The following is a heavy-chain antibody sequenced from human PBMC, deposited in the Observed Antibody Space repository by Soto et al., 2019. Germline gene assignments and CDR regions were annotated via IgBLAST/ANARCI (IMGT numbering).Heavy chain of an antibody. D-gene: IGHD3-9*01. Sequence: QVQLVQSGAEVKKPGASVKVSCKASGYTFTSYGISWVRQAPGQGLEWMGWISAYNGNTHYAQKLQGRVTMTTDTSTSTAYMELRSLRSDDTAVYYCARDREIFTILGWFDPWGQGTLVTVSS. CDR3: ARDREIFTILGWFDP. CDR1: GYTFTSYG. J-gene: IGHJ5*02. V-gene: IGHV1-18*01. CDR2: ISAYNGNT.